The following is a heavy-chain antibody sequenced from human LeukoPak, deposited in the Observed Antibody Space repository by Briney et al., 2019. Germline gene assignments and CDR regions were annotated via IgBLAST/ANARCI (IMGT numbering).Heavy chain of an antibody. D-gene: IGHD6-19*01. V-gene: IGHV3-23*01. CDR2: ISGSGGST. CDR3: AKDGYSSGWYKPYYYYGMDV. CDR1: GFTFSSYA. J-gene: IGHJ6*02. Sequence: PGGSLRLSCAASGFTFSSYAMSWVRQAPGKGLEWVSAISGSGGSTYYADSVKGRFTISRDNSKNTLYLQMNSLRAEDTAVYYCAKDGYSSGWYKPYYYYGMDVWGQGTTVTVSS.